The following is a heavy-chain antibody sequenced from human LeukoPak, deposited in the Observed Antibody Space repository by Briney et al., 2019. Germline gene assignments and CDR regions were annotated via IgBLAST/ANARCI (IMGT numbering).Heavy chain of an antibody. Sequence: ASVKVSCKASGYPFTWYGFTWVRQAPGQGLEWMGWISTYSGNTKYAQEVQGRVTMTTDTSTSTAYMELRSLRSDDTAVYYCAREYCSSTSCYFPDYWGQGTLVTVSS. V-gene: IGHV1-18*01. J-gene: IGHJ4*02. D-gene: IGHD2-2*01. CDR1: GYPFTWYG. CDR3: AREYCSSTSCYFPDY. CDR2: ISTYSGNT.